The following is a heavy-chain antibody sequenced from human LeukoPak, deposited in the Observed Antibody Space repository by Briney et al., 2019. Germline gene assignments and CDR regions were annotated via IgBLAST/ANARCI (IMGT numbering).Heavy chain of an antibody. CDR1: GGSFSGYY. D-gene: IGHD3-22*01. CDR2: INHSGST. J-gene: IGHJ4*02. Sequence: TSETLSLTCAVYGGSFSGYYWSWIRQPPGKGLEWIGEINHSGSTNYNPSLKSRVTISVDTSKNQFSLKLSSVTAADTAVYYCARGRDYYDSSGYLSYFDYWGQGTLVTVSS. V-gene: IGHV4-34*01. CDR3: ARGRDYYDSSGYLSYFDY.